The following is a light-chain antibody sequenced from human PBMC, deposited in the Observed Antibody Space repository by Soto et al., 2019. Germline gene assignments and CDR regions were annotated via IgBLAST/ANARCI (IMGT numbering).Light chain of an antibody. CDR3: QQYGSSGT. CDR2: GAS. Sequence: IEMTQSPATLSVSPGERATLSCRASQSVSSNLVWYQQKPGQAPRLLIYGASTRVTGIPARFSGSGSGTDFTLTISRLEPEDFAVYYCQQYGSSGTFGQGTKVDIK. V-gene: IGKV3-15*01. CDR1: QSVSSN. J-gene: IGKJ1*01.